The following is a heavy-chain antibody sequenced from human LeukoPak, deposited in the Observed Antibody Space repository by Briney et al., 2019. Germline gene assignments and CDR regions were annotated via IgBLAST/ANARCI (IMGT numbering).Heavy chain of an antibody. J-gene: IGHJ4*02. CDR2: INHSGST. Sequence: PSETLSLTCAVYGGSFSGYYWSWIRQPPGKGLEWIGEINHSGSTNYNPSLKSRVTISVDTSKNQFSLKLSSVTAADTAVYYCASGESASFDYWGQGTLVTVSS. D-gene: IGHD2-15*01. V-gene: IGHV4-34*01. CDR1: GGSFSGYY. CDR3: ASGESASFDY.